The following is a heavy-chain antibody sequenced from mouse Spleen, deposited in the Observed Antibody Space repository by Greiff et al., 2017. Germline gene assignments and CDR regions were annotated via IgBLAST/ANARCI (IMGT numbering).Heavy chain of an antibody. CDR3: ARSDPIEDLTRNYFDY. D-gene: IGHD3-1*01. Sequence: QVQLQQSGAELMKPGASVKLSCKATGYTFTGYWIEWVKQRPGHGLEWIGEILPGSGSTNYNEKFKGKATFTADTSSNTAYMQLSSLTTEDSAIYYCARSDPIEDLTRNYFDYWGQGTTLTVSS. V-gene: IGHV1-9*01. CDR2: ILPGSGST. J-gene: IGHJ2*01. CDR1: GYTFTGYW.